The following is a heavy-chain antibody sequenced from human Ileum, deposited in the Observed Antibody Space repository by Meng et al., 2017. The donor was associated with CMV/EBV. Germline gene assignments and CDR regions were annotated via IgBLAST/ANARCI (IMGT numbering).Heavy chain of an antibody. Sequence: GGSLRLSCAASGFSLSDYYMDWVRQAPGKGLEWVGHIRVKLYSYSTEYAPSVKGRFTISRDDSMNSVSLQMNSLNTDDTAVYYCARVGTRGGYAFDMWGQGTMVTVSS. D-gene: IGHD5-18*01. CDR3: ARVGTRGGYAFDM. CDR1: GFSLSDYY. CDR2: IRVKLYSYST. V-gene: IGHV3-72*01. J-gene: IGHJ3*02.